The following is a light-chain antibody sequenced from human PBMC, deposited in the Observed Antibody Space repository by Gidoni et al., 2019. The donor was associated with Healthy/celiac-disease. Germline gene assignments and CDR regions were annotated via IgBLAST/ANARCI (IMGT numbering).Light chain of an antibody. V-gene: IGLV4-60*02. CDR2: LEGNGSY. Sequence: QPVLTQSSSASASLGSSVKLTCTLSSGHSSYIIAWHQQKPGKAPRYLMKLEGNGSYNKGSGVPDRFSGSSSGADRYRTISNLQFEDEADYYCETWDSNTHHDFGTGTKVTVL. CDR1: SGHSSYI. CDR3: ETWDSNTHHD. J-gene: IGLJ1*01.